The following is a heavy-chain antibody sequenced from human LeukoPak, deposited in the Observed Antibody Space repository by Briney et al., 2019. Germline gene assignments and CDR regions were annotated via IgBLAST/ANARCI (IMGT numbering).Heavy chain of an antibody. V-gene: IGHV1-69*13. CDR1: GGTFSSYA. J-gene: IGHJ4*02. CDR2: IIPIFGTA. D-gene: IGHD5-24*01. Sequence: ASVKVSCKASGGTFSSYAISWVRQGPGQGLEWMGGIIPIFGTANYAQKFQGRVTITADESTSTAYMELSSLRSEDTAVYYCASNSRDGYNEGWGQGTLVTVSS. CDR3: ASNSRDGYNEG.